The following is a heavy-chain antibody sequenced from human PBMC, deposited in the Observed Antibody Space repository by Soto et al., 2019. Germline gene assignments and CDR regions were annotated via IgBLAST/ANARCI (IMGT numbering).Heavy chain of an antibody. D-gene: IGHD2-2*01. CDR2: INAGNGNT. CDR3: ARDYCSSTSCYRYGMDV. J-gene: IGHJ6*02. V-gene: IGHV1-3*01. Sequence: ASVKVSCKASGYTFTSYAMHWVRQAPGQRLEWMGWINAGNGNTKYSQKFQGRVTITRDTSASTAYMELSSLRSEDTAVYYCARDYCSSTSCYRYGMDVWGQGTTVTVSS. CDR1: GYTFTSYA.